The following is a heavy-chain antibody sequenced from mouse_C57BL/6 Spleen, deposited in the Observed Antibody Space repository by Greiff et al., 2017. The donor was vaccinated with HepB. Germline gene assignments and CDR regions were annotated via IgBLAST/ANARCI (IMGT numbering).Heavy chain of an antibody. D-gene: IGHD2-2*01. CDR1: GFTFSDDW. V-gene: IGHV6-6*01. Sequence: EVMLVESGGGLVQPGGSMKLSCAASGFTFSDDWMDWVRQSPEKGLEWVAEIRNKANNHATYYAESVKGRFTISRDDSKSSVYLQMNSLRAEDTGIYYCTRWLRTIVEDFDVWGTGTTVTVSS. CDR3: TRWLRTIVEDFDV. CDR2: IRNKANNHAT. J-gene: IGHJ1*03.